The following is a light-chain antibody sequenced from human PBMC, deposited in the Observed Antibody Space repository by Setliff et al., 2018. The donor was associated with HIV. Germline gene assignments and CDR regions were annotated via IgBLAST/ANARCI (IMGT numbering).Light chain of an antibody. CDR3: TSYAGSNNFVV. CDR1: SSDVGHYNY. J-gene: IGLJ2*01. CDR2: DVS. V-gene: IGLV2-14*03. Sequence: QSVLIQPASVSGSPGQSITISCTGTSSDVGHYNYVSWYQQHPGKAPKFMIYDVSNRPSGISNRFSGSKSGNTASLTISGLQAEDEADYYCTSYAGSNNFVVFGGGTKVTVL.